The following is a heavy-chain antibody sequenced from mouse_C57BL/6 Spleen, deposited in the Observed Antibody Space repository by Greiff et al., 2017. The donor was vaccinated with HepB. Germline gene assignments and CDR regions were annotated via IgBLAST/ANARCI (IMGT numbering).Heavy chain of an antibody. Sequence: EVKVEESGGGLVQPGGSMKLSCAASGFTFSDAWMDWVRQSPEKGLEWVAEIRNKANNHATYYAESVKGRFTISRDDSKSSVYLQMNSLRAEDTGIYYCTRGLLGRDWYFDVWGTGTTVTVSS. D-gene: IGHD4-1*01. CDR3: TRGLLGRDWYFDV. V-gene: IGHV6-6*01. CDR1: GFTFSDAW. CDR2: IRNKANNHAT. J-gene: IGHJ1*03.